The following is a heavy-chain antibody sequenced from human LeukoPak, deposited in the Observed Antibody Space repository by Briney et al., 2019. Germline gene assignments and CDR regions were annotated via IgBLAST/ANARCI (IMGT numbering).Heavy chain of an antibody. V-gene: IGHV3-23*01. Sequence: PSETLSLTCAVYGGSFSGYYWSWVRQAPGKGLEWVSVISGSGGNTYYADSVKGRFTISRDNSKNTLYLQMNSLRAEDTAVYYCAKHVTEETNYSDYFDYWGQGTLVTVSS. D-gene: IGHD1-26*01. CDR2: ISGSGGNT. CDR1: GGSFSGYY. CDR3: AKHVTEETNYSDYFDY. J-gene: IGHJ4*02.